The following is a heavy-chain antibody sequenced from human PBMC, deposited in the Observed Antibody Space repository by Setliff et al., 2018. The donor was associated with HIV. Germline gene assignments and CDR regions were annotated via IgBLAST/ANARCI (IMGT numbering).Heavy chain of an antibody. CDR2: INHSGST. CDR3: ASDTGATPDAFDI. V-gene: IGHV4-34*01. CDR1: GGSFSGYY. D-gene: IGHD1-26*01. Sequence: PSETLSLTCAVYGGSFSGYYWSWIRQPPGKGLEWIGEINHSGSTNYNPSLKSRVTISVDTSKNQFSLKLSSVTAADTAVYYCASDTGATPDAFDIWGQGTMVTVS. J-gene: IGHJ3*02.